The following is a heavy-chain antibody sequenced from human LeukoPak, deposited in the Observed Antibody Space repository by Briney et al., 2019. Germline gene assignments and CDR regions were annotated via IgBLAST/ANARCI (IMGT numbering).Heavy chain of an antibody. D-gene: IGHD3-22*01. Sequence: GGSLRLSCAASGFTFSSYAMHWVRQAPGKGLEWVAVISYDGSNKYYADSVKGRFTISRDNSKNTLYLQMNSLRAEDTAVYYCARDIGEHYYDSSGYYDYWSQGTLVTVSS. J-gene: IGHJ4*02. CDR1: GFTFSSYA. CDR3: ARDIGEHYYDSSGYYDY. CDR2: ISYDGSNK. V-gene: IGHV3-30-3*01.